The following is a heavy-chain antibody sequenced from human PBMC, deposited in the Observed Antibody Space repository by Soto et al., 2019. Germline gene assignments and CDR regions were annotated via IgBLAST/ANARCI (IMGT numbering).Heavy chain of an antibody. J-gene: IGHJ6*02. CDR3: ARDRSVGYCSSTGCHERNYYYYGMDV. CDR1: GGSISASY. V-gene: IGHV4-4*08. Sequence: SETLSLTCNVSGGSISASYCSWLRQPPGKGLQWIGYIHGGGSTYYNPSLKSRVTISVDTSKNQFSLKLSSVTAADTAVYYCARDRSVGYCSSTGCHERNYYYYGMDVWGQGTTVTVSS. D-gene: IGHD2-2*01. CDR2: IHGGGST.